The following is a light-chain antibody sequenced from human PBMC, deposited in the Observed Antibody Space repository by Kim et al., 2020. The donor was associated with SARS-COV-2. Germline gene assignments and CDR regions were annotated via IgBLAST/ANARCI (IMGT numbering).Light chain of an antibody. CDR1: QTVGSKE. CDR2: GAS. J-gene: IGKJ1*01. V-gene: IGKV3-20*01. CDR3: RQYAQSPRT. Sequence: APGERATPTCGATQTVGSKEIAWFQQKPGQAPRLLIYGASNRATGVPDRCSGSGSGTDFTLTISRMEPEDLAVYVCRQYAQSPRTFGQGTKVDIK.